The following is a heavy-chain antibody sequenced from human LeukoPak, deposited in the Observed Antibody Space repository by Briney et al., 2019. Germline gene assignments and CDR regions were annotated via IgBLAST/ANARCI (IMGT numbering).Heavy chain of an antibody. V-gene: IGHV1-69*13. CDR3: ARYCSSTSCYHTPPDAFDI. D-gene: IGHD2-2*01. CDR1: GGTFSSYA. CDR2: IIPIFGTA. Sequence: SSVKVSCKASGGTFSSYAISWVRQAPGQGLEWMGGIIPIFGTANYAQKFQGRVTITADESTSTAYMELSSLRSEDTAVYYCARYCSSTSCYHTPPDAFDIWGQGTMVTVSS. J-gene: IGHJ3*02.